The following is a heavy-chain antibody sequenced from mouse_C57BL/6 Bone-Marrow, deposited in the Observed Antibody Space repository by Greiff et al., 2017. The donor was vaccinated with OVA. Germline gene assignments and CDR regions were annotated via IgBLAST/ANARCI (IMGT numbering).Heavy chain of an antibody. CDR1: GYTFTDYY. J-gene: IGHJ3*01. CDR3: ARGAYDGYPFAY. Sequence: VQLQQSGPELVKPGASVKISCKASGYTFTDYYMNWVKQSHGKSLEWIGDINPNNGGTSYNQKFKGKATLTVDKSSSTAYMELRSLTSEDSAVYYCARGAYDGYPFAYWGQGTLVTVSA. V-gene: IGHV1-26*01. CDR2: INPNNGGT. D-gene: IGHD2-3*01.